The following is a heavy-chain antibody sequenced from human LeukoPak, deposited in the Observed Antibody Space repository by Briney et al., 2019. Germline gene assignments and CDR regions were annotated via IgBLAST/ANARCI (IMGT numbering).Heavy chain of an antibody. CDR1: GDSISSYY. V-gene: IGHV4-59*01. CDR3: ARDVYDSSGYYLLDDN. CDR2: VHYTGST. Sequence: SETLSLTCSVSGDSISSYYWSWIRQPPGKGLEWIGYVHYTGSTNYNPSLKSRVTISVDTSKNQFSLRLTSVTAADTAVYYCARDVYDSSGYYLLDDNWGQGTLVTVSS. D-gene: IGHD3-22*01. J-gene: IGHJ4*02.